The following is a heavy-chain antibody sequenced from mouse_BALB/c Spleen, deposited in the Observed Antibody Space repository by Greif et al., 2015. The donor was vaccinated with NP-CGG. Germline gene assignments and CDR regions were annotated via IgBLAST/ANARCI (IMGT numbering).Heavy chain of an antibody. Sequence: EGKLMESGGGLVQPGGSRKLSCAASGFTFSSFGMHWVRQAPEKGLEWVAYISSGSSTIYYADTVKGRFTISRDNPKNTLFLQMTSLRSEDTAMYYCASGYYAMDYWGHGTSVTVSS. CDR3: ASGYYAMDY. CDR1: GFTFSSFG. CDR2: ISSGSSTI. J-gene: IGHJ4*01. V-gene: IGHV5-17*02.